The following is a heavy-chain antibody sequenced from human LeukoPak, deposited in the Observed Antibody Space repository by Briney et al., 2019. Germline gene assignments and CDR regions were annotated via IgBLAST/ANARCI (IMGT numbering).Heavy chain of an antibody. V-gene: IGHV4-30-4*01. D-gene: IGHD4-17*01. J-gene: IGHJ4*02. CDR2: IYYSGST. CDR1: GGSISSGDYY. Sequence: SETLSLTCTVSGGSISSGDYYWSWIRQPPGKGPEWIGYIYYSGSTYYNPSLKSRVTISVDTSKNQFSLKLSSVTAADTAVYYCARSPTTVTSPFDYWGQGTLVTVSS. CDR3: ARSPTTVTSPFDY.